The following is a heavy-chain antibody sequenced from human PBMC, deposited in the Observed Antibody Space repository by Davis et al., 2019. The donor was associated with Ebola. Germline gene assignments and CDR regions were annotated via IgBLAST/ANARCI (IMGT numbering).Heavy chain of an antibody. V-gene: IGHV1-46*03. CDR1: GYTFTNYY. Sequence: ASVKVSCKASGYTFTNYYIHWVRQAPGQGLEWMGIINPSGGSTSYAQKFQGRVTMTRDTSTSTVYMELSSLRSEDTAVYYCARLSNYYYDSSGYPGAFDIWGQGTMVTVSS. D-gene: IGHD3-22*01. CDR2: INPSGGST. CDR3: ARLSNYYYDSSGYPGAFDI. J-gene: IGHJ3*02.